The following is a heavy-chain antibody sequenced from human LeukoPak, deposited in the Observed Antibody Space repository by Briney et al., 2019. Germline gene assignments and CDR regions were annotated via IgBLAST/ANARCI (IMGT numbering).Heavy chain of an antibody. CDR2: ILYDESNQ. D-gene: IGHD3-16*01. J-gene: IGHJ4*02. Sequence: GGSLRLSCAASGSAFNNYGMHWVRQAPGKGLEWVAVILYDESNQYYADSVKGRFTISRDNSKNTLYLQMNSLRAEDTAVYFCAKDLGGRTGLFDFWGQGTLVTVSS. CDR3: AKDLGGRTGLFDF. V-gene: IGHV3-30*18. CDR1: GSAFNNYG.